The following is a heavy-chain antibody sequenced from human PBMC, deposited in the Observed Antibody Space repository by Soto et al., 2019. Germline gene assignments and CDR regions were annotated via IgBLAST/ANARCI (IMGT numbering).Heavy chain of an antibody. V-gene: IGHV1-18*01. D-gene: IGHD1-1*01. CDR3: ARVWGVQLELMNWFDP. CDR2: ISAYNGNT. J-gene: IGHJ5*02. Sequence: ASVKVSCKASGYTFTSYGISWVRQAPGQGLEWKGWISAYNGNTNYAQKLQGRVTMTTDTSTSTAYMELRSLRSDDTAVYYCARVWGVQLELMNWFDPWGQGTLVTVSS. CDR1: GYTFTSYG.